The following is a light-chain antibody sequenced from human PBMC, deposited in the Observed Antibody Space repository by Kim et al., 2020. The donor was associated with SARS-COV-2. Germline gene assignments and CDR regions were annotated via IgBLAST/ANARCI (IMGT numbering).Light chain of an antibody. CDR1: QSFSSW. Sequence: DIQMTQSPSTLSPSVGDRVTITCRASQSFSSWLAWYQQKPGKVPKLLIYKTSILESGVPSRFSGSGSGTEFTLTISSLQPDDFATYYCQQYNNFPMTFGQGTRLEIK. J-gene: IGKJ5*01. CDR2: KTS. CDR3: QQYNNFPMT. V-gene: IGKV1-5*03.